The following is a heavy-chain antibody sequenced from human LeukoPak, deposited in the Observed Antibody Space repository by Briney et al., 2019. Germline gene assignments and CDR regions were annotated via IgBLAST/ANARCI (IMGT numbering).Heavy chain of an antibody. V-gene: IGHV4-59*01. CDR3: ARDLGYSRSSAYYYGMDV. D-gene: IGHD6-6*01. CDR2: IYNSGST. CDR1: GGSINSYY. J-gene: IGHJ6*02. Sequence: SETLSLTCTVSGGSINSYYWSWIRQPPGKGLEWIGYIYNSGSTNYNPSLKSRVTISVDTSKNQFSLKLSSVTAADTAVYYCARDLGYSRSSAYYYGMDVWGQGTTVTVSS.